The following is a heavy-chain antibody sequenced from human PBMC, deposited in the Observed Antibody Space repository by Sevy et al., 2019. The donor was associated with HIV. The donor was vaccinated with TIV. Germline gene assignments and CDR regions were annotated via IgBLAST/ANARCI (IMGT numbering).Heavy chain of an antibody. J-gene: IGHJ4*02. CDR2: INHSGST. CDR1: GGSFSGYY. Sequence: SETLSLTCAVYGGSFSGYYWSWIRQPPGKGLEWIGEINHSGSTNYNPPLKSRVTISVDTSKNQFSLKLSSVTAADTAVYYCASYRPRSYFDYWGQGTLVTVSS. CDR3: ASYRPRSYFDY. V-gene: IGHV4-34*01.